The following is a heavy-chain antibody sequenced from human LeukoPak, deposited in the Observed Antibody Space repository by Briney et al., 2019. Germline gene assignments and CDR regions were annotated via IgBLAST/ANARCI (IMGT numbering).Heavy chain of an antibody. J-gene: IGHJ4*02. D-gene: IGHD3-22*01. CDR1: EFTLSDYY. CDR2: ISRSGTTI. V-gene: IGHV3-11*01. Sequence: GGSLRLSCAASEFTLSDYYMSWIRQAPGKGLEWVSYISRSGTTIYYADSVKGRFTISRDNAKNSLYLQMNRLRADDTAVYFCARDKYETSGCFDYWGQGALVTVSS. CDR3: ARDKYETSGCFDY.